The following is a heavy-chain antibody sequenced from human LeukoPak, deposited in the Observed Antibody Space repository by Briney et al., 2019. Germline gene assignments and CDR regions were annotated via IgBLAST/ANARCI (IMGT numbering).Heavy chain of an antibody. J-gene: IGHJ6*03. V-gene: IGHV1-2*02. CDR1: GYTFIVYY. CDR2: INPQTGDT. CDR3: ASGRTIFYYYMDV. D-gene: IGHD3-3*02. Sequence: ASVKVSFTASGYTFIVYYMHWVRQAPGQGVERMGWINPQTGDTKYAQKFQGRVTITRDTSISTVYMELSRLRSDDTAVYYCASGRTIFYYYMDVWGKGTTVTISS.